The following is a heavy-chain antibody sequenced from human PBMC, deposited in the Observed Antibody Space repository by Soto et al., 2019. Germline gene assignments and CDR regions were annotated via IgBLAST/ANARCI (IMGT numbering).Heavy chain of an antibody. CDR2: MNPNSGNT. Sequence: ASVKVSFKASGYTFTSYDINWVRQATGQGLEWMGWMNPNSGNTGYAQKFQGRVTMTRNTSISTAYMELSSLRSEDTAVYYCARGLYYDFWSGYYEAYYFDYWGQGTLVTVSS. CDR3: ARGLYYDFWSGYYEAYYFDY. CDR1: GYTFTSYD. D-gene: IGHD3-3*01. J-gene: IGHJ4*02. V-gene: IGHV1-8*01.